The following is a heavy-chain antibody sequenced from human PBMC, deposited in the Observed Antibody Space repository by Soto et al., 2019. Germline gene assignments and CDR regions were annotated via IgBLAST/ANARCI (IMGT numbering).Heavy chain of an antibody. CDR2: IYHTGAT. J-gene: IGHJ4*01. Sequence: QVQLQESGPGLMKPSGTLSLTCAVSGGSISTNWWSWVRQPPGKGLEWIGEIYHTGATNYNPSLTPRVTMSVDKSQNHPSLNLNSVTAADTAVSYCARHIAVSGTRGFDFWGHGTLVTVSS. D-gene: IGHD6-19*01. CDR1: GGSISTNW. V-gene: IGHV4-4*02. CDR3: ARHIAVSGTRGFDF.